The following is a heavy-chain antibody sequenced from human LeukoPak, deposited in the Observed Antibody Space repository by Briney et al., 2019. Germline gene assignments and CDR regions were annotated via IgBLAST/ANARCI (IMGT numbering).Heavy chain of an antibody. Sequence: GGSLRLSCAASGFSFSNFAMSWVRQAPGKGLEWVSAISGGGDSTFYADSVKGRFTISRDNSKNTLYLQMNSLRAEDTAVYYCAKWLPGDYWGQRTLVTVSS. V-gene: IGHV3-23*01. CDR2: ISGGGDST. J-gene: IGHJ4*02. D-gene: IGHD3-10*01. CDR3: AKWLPGDY. CDR1: GFSFSNFA.